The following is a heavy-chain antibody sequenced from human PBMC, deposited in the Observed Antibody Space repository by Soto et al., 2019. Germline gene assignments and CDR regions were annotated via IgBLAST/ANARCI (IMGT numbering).Heavy chain of an antibody. V-gene: IGHV1-18*01. CDR1: GYTFTSYG. CDR3: ARAFYSYGSGSYYNFDY. Sequence: QVQLVQSGAEVKKPGASVKVSCKASGYTFTSYGISWVRQAPGQGLEWMGWISAYNGNTNYAQKLQGRVTMTTDTSTSTAYTELMSLRSDDTAVYYCARAFYSYGSGSYYNFDYWGQGTLVTVSS. CDR2: ISAYNGNT. J-gene: IGHJ4*02. D-gene: IGHD3-10*01.